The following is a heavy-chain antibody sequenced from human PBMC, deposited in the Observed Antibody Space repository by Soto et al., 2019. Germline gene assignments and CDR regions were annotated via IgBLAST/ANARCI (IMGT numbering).Heavy chain of an antibody. CDR1: GGSISSYY. J-gene: IGHJ6*03. V-gene: IGHV4-59*08. D-gene: IGHD1-7*01. CDR2: IYYSGST. Sequence: PSETLSLTCTVSGGSISSYYWSWIRQPPGKGLEWIGYIYYSGSTNYNPSLKSRVTISVDTSKNQFSLKLSSVTAADTAVYYCARGTTDQYYYYYMDVWGKGTTVTVSS. CDR3: ARGTTDQYYYYYMDV.